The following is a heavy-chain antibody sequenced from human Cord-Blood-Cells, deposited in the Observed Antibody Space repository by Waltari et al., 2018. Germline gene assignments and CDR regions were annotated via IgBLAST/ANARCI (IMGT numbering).Heavy chain of an antibody. CDR3: ARDPHSSSYGSGQH. J-gene: IGHJ1*01. V-gene: IGHV1-69*12. CDR1: GGTFRSYA. Sequence: QVQLVHSGAAVKNPGASVKVSCKACGGTFRSYAISWVRHAPGQGLEWMGGIIPIFGTANYAQKFQGRVTITADESTSTAYMELSSLRSEDTAVYYCARDPHSSSYGSGQHWGQGTLVTVSS. CDR2: IIPIFGTA. D-gene: IGHD6-6*01.